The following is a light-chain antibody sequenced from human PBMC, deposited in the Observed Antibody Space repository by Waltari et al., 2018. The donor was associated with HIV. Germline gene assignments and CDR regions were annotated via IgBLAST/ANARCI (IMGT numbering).Light chain of an antibody. CDR2: GAL. Sequence: EIVLTQSPGTLSLSPGERATLSCRASQSVSSSYLAWYQQKPGQAPRLLIYGALSRATGIPDRFSGSGSGTDFTLTISSLQSEDFAVYYCQQYNNWPQTFGQGTKVEIK. CDR3: QQYNNWPQT. J-gene: IGKJ1*01. CDR1: QSVSSSY. V-gene: IGKV3-20*01.